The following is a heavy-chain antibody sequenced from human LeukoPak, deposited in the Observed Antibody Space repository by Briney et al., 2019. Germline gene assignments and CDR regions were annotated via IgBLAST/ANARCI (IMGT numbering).Heavy chain of an antibody. Sequence: GRSLRLSCAASGFTFSSYGMHWVRQAPGKGLEWVAVIWYDGSNKYYADSVEGRFTISRDNSKNTLYLQMNSLRAEDTAVYYCASYVLGDAFDIWGQGTMVTVSS. CDR2: IWYDGSNK. CDR1: GFTFSSYG. J-gene: IGHJ3*02. D-gene: IGHD3-3*02. CDR3: ASYVLGDAFDI. V-gene: IGHV3-33*01.